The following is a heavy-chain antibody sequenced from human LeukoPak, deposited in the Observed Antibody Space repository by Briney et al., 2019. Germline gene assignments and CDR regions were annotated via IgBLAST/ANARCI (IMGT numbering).Heavy chain of an antibody. CDR3: AKDLGVGSTSFYFDY. CDR1: GFTFSSYG. Sequence: PGGSLRLSCAASGFTFSSYGMHWVRQAPGKGLELVAFIRYDGSNKYYADSVKGRFTISRDNSKNTLYLQMNSLRAEDTAVYYCAKDLGVGSTSFYFDYWGQGTLVTVSS. J-gene: IGHJ4*02. CDR2: IRYDGSNK. D-gene: IGHD2-2*01. V-gene: IGHV3-30*02.